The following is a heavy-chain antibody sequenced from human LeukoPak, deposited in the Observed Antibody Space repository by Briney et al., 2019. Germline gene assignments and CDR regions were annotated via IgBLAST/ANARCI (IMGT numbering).Heavy chain of an antibody. Sequence: GESLKISFKGSGYSFTSYWISWVRQMPGKGLEWMGRIDPSDSYTDYSPSFQGHVTISADMSISTAYLQWSSLKASDTAMYYCARRDGSTYGFDYWGQGTLVTVSS. CDR2: IDPSDSYT. CDR3: ARRDGSTYGFDY. V-gene: IGHV5-10-1*01. D-gene: IGHD5-18*01. J-gene: IGHJ4*02. CDR1: GYSFTSYW.